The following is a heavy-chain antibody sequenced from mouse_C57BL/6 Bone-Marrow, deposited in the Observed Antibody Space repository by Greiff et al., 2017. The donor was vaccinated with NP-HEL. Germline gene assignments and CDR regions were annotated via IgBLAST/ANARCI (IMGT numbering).Heavy chain of an antibody. V-gene: IGHV1-64*01. CDR3: ARFPYGSSHGYAMDY. CDR2: IHPNSGST. J-gene: IGHJ4*01. CDR1: GYTFTSYW. D-gene: IGHD1-1*01. Sequence: QVQLQQPGAELVKPGASVKLSCKASGYTFTSYWMHWVKQRPGQGLEWIGMIHPNSGSTNYNEKFKSKATLTVDKSSSTAYMQLSSLTSEDSAVYYCARFPYGSSHGYAMDYWGQGTSVTVSS.